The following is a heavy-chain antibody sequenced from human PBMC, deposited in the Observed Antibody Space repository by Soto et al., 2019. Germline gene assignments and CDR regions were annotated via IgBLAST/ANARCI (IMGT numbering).Heavy chain of an antibody. CDR1: GYSFIDYG. D-gene: IGHD5-18*01. J-gene: IGHJ2*01. Sequence: QVQLVQSGAEVTKPGASVKVSCKASGYSFIDYGISWVRQAPGQGLEWMGWISAYNGNTHYAQKVQGSVTMTTDTSTYTAYMELRSLRSDDTAVYYCARRIQLWSPGYFDLWGRGTLVTVSS. V-gene: IGHV1-18*01. CDR2: ISAYNGNT. CDR3: ARRIQLWSPGYFDL.